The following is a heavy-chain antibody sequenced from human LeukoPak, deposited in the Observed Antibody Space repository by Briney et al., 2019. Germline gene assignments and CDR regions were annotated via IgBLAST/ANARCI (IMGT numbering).Heavy chain of an antibody. CDR1: GFTFSDYY. Sequence: PGGSLRLSCAASGFTFSDYYMSWIRQAPGKGLEWVSYISSSSSYTNYADSVKGRFTISRDNAKNSLYLQMNSLRAEDTAVYYCATYSSGWTTLDYWGQGTLVTVSS. CDR3: ATYSSGWTTLDY. J-gene: IGHJ4*02. D-gene: IGHD6-19*01. CDR2: ISSSSSYT. V-gene: IGHV3-11*06.